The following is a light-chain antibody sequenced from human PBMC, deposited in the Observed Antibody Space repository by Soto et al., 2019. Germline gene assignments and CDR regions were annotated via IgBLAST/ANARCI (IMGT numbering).Light chain of an antibody. CDR3: QSYDSSLSGLYV. CDR2: GNS. V-gene: IGLV1-40*01. CDR1: SSNIGAGYD. J-gene: IGLJ1*01. Sequence: QAVVMQPPSVSGAPGQRVTISCTGSSSNIGAGYDVHWYQQLPGTAPKLLIYGNSNRPSGVPDRFSGSKSGTSASLAITGLQAEDEADYYCQSYDSSLSGLYVFGTGTKVTVL.